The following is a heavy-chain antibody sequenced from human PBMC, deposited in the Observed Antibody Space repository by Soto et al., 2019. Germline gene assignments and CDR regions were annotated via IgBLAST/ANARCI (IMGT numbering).Heavy chain of an antibody. CDR3: ASCLYYYDSSGYPRKRYYYGMDV. D-gene: IGHD3-22*01. V-gene: IGHV4-30-4*01. CDR1: GGSISSGDYY. Sequence: QVQLQESGPGLVKPSQTLSLTCTVSGGSISSGDYYWSWIRQPPGKGLEWMGYIYYSGSTYYNPSLKSRVTSSVDTSNNQFSLKLSSVTAADTAVYYCASCLYYYDSSGYPRKRYYYGMDVWGQGTTVTVSS. J-gene: IGHJ6*02. CDR2: IYYSGST.